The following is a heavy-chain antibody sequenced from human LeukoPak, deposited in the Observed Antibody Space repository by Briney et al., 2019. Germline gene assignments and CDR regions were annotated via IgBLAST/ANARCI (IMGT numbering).Heavy chain of an antibody. D-gene: IGHD6-6*01. Sequence: SVKVSCKASGGTFISYAISWVRQAPGQGLEWMGRIIPIFGTANYAQKFQGRVTITTDESTSTAYMELSSLRSEDTAVYYCARDGAARWEGFFDYWGQGTLVTVSS. CDR1: GGTFISYA. CDR2: IIPIFGTA. V-gene: IGHV1-69*05. CDR3: ARDGAARWEGFFDY. J-gene: IGHJ4*02.